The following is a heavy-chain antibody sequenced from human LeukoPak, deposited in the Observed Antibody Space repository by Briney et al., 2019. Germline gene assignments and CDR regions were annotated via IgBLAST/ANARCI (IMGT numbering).Heavy chain of an antibody. J-gene: IGHJ4*02. CDR2: ISSSSTYI. V-gene: IGHV3-21*01. CDR3: ARDLRSSSWYFDY. Sequence: GGSLRLSCAASGFTFSSYTMNWVRQAPGKGLEWVSSISSSSTYIYYADSVKGRFTISRDNAKNSLYLQMNSLRAEDTAAYYCARDLRSSSWYFDYWGQGTLVTVSS. D-gene: IGHD6-13*01. CDR1: GFTFSSYT.